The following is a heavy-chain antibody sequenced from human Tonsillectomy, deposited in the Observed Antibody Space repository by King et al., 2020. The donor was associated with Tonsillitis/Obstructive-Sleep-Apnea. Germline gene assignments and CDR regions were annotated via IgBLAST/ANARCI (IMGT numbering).Heavy chain of an antibody. J-gene: IGHJ3*01. CDR2: INSETDGGTT. D-gene: IGHD1-26*01. CDR1: GFTFSNAW. CDR3: TTDPEWELLVRTV. V-gene: IGHV3-15*01. Sequence: VQLVESGGGLVKPGGSLRLSCAASGFTFSNAWMSWVRQAPGRGLEWVGSINSETDGGTTDCAAPAKGRFTISRDDTKNTLYLQMSSLKTEDTAVYYCTTDPEWELLVRTVWGQGTIFTVSS.